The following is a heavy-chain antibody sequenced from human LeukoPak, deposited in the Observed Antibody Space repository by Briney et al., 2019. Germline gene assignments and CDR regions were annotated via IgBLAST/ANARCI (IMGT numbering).Heavy chain of an antibody. Sequence: GASVKVSCKASGYTFTGYYMHWVRQAPGQGLEWMGWINPNSGGTNYAQKFQGRVTMTRDTSISTAYMGLSRLRSDDTAVYYCARVRNPWVYYFDYWGQGTLVTVSS. CDR1: GYTFTGYY. D-gene: IGHD1-14*01. V-gene: IGHV1-2*02. J-gene: IGHJ4*02. CDR3: ARVRNPWVYYFDY. CDR2: INPNSGGT.